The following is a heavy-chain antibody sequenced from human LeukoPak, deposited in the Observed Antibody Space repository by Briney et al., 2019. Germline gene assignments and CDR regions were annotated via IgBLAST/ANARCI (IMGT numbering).Heavy chain of an antibody. V-gene: IGHV3-30*02. CDR1: GFTFSSYG. CDR2: IRHDGSNK. CDR3: AINGGGDSGYGNFDY. D-gene: IGHD5-12*01. Sequence: GGSLRLSCAASGFTFSSYGMHWVRQAPGKGLEWVAFIRHDGSNKYYADSVKGRFTTSRDNAKNSLYLQMNSLRAEDTALYYCAINGGGDSGYGNFDYWGQGTLVTVSS. J-gene: IGHJ4*02.